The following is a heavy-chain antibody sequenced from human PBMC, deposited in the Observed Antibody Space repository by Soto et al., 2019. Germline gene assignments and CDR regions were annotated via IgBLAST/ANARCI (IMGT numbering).Heavy chain of an antibody. D-gene: IGHD1-26*01. V-gene: IGHV3-43*01. CDR1: GFTFDDYT. CDR3: AKDGNSGSYYLFDY. CDR2: ISWDGGST. Sequence: GGSLRLSCAASGFTFDDYTMHWVRQAPGKGLEWVSLISWDGGSTYYADSVKGRFTISRDNSKNSLYLQMNSLRTEDTAFYYCAKDGNSGSYYLFDYWGQGTLVTVSS. J-gene: IGHJ4*02.